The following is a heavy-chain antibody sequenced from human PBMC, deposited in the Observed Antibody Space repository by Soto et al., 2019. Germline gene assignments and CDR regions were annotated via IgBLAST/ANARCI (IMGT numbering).Heavy chain of an antibody. Sequence: SETLSLTCTVSGGSISSYYWSWIRQPPGKGLEWIGYIYYSGSTNYNPSLKSRVTISVDTSKNQFSLKLSSVTAADTAVYYCARDYMFGSGSRRISGWFDPWGQGTLVTVSS. V-gene: IGHV4-59*01. D-gene: IGHD3-10*02. CDR1: GGSISSYY. CDR2: IYYSGST. J-gene: IGHJ5*02. CDR3: ARDYMFGSGSRRISGWFDP.